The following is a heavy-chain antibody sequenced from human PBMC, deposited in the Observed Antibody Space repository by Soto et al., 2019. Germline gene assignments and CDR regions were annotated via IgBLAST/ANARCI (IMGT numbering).Heavy chain of an antibody. Sequence: EVQLVESGGGLVQPGGSLRLSCAASGFTFSSYWMSWVRQAPGKGLEWVANIKQDGSEKYYVDSVKGRFTISRDNAKNSLYLQMNSLRAEDTAVYYCRAGGLGGYYYYGMDVWGQGTTVTVSS. CDR1: GFTFSSYW. D-gene: IGHD3-16*01. CDR2: IKQDGSEK. CDR3: RAGGLGGYYYYGMDV. J-gene: IGHJ6*02. V-gene: IGHV3-7*05.